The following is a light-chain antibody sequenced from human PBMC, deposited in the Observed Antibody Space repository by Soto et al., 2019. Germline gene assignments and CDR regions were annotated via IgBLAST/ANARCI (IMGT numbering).Light chain of an antibody. CDR1: QSVAFH. CDR2: GAF. CDR3: QQYKKWPPLT. Sequence: EIVMTQSPATLSVSPGETATLSCRASQSVAFHLAWYQQKPGQGPRLLIYGAFTRATGIPARFSGSGSGTEFTLTFSSLQSEDFAVYYCQQYKKWPPLTFGGGTKVEIK. V-gene: IGKV3-15*01. J-gene: IGKJ4*01.